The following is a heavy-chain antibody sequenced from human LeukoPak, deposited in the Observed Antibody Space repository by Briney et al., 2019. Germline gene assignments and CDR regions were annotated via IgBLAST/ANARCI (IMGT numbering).Heavy chain of an antibody. D-gene: IGHD5-18*01. CDR1: GGSISSGGYY. V-gene: IGHV4-61*08. CDR2: IYYSGST. CDR3: AGRGYSYGFAYYFDY. Sequence: SETLSLTCTVSGGSISSGGYYWSWIRQHPGKGLEWIGYIYYSGSTNYNPSLKSRVTISVDTSKNQFSLKLSSVTAADTAVYYCAGRGYSYGFAYYFDYWGQGTLVTVSS. J-gene: IGHJ4*02.